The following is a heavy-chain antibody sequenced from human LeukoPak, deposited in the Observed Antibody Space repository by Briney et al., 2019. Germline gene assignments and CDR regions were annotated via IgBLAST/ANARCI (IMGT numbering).Heavy chain of an antibody. CDR3: ARDLGDGKQWLVTWFDP. V-gene: IGHV7-4-1*02. Sequence: ASVKVSCKASGYTFTSYSMNWVRQAPGQGLEWLGWINTNTGNPTYAQGFTGRFVFSLDTSVSTAYLQISSLKAEDTAVYYCARDLGDGKQWLVTWFDPWGQGTLVTVSS. J-gene: IGHJ5*02. CDR2: INTNTGNP. CDR1: GYTFTSYS. D-gene: IGHD6-19*01.